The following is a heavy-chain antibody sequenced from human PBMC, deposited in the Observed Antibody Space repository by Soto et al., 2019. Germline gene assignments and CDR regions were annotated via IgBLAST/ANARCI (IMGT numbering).Heavy chain of an antibody. D-gene: IGHD3-16*01. V-gene: IGHV3-48*01. CDR3: ARRFDP. CDR1: GFTFSSYN. Sequence: GGSLRLSCAASGFTFSSYNMNWVRQAPGKGLEWVSYISSSSSTIYYADSVKDRFTISRDNAKNSLYLQMNSLRAEDTAVYYCARRFDPWGQGTLVTVPS. J-gene: IGHJ5*02. CDR2: ISSSSSTI.